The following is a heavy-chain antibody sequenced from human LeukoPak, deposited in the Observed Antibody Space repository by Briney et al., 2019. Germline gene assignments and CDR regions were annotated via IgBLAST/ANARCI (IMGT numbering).Heavy chain of an antibody. D-gene: IGHD4-17*01. J-gene: IGHJ4*02. CDR1: GDSITSSSYY. CDR2: IYSYSGST. V-gene: IGHV4-39*01. CDR3: AASGMTTVTFFDY. Sequence: ETSETLSLTCTVSGDSITSSSYYWGWIRQPPGMGLEWIGTIYSYSGSTYYNPSLKSRVTISVDTSKNQFSLKLTSVTAADTAVYYCAASGMTTVTFFDYWGQGTLVTVSS.